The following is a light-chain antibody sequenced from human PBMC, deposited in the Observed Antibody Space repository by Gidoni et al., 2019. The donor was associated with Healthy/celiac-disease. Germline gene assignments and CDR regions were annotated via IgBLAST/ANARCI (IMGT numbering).Light chain of an antibody. Sequence: DIVMTQSPLSLPVTPGEPASISCRSSQSLLHSNGYNYLDWYLQKPGQSPQLLIYLGSNRASGVPDRFSVSGSGTDFTLKISRVEAEDVGVYYCMQALQTPLTFGGGTKVEIK. J-gene: IGKJ4*01. V-gene: IGKV2-28*01. CDR3: MQALQTPLT. CDR1: QSLLHSNGYNY. CDR2: LGS.